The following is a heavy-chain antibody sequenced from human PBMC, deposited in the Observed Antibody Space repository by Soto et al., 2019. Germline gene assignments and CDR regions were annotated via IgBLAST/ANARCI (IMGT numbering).Heavy chain of an antibody. V-gene: IGHV3-23*01. CDR2: ICGIGSNK. CDR3: ARERCSGGSCYYYWFDP. Sequence: GGSLRLSCAASGLIFSSYAMSWVRQAPGKGLEWVSSICGIGSNKYYADSVKGRFTISRDNSKNTLYLQMNSLRAEDTAVYYCARERCSGGSCYYYWFDPWGQGTLVTVSS. J-gene: IGHJ5*02. D-gene: IGHD2-15*01. CDR1: GLIFSSYA.